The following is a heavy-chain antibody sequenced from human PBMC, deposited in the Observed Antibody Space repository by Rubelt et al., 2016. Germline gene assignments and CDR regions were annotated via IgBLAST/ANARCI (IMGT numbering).Heavy chain of an antibody. D-gene: IGHD5-24*01. Sequence: QVQLVQSGAEVKKPGASVKVSCKASGYTFTSYGISWVRQAPGQGLEWMGWISAYNGNTNYAQKRQCRVTMTTETTTCTAYMEMRGLRSEDTAVYYCARRDGYNWDDAFDIWDQGTMVTVSS. V-gene: IGHV1-18*01. J-gene: IGHJ3*02. CDR2: ISAYNGNT. CDR1: GYTFTSYG. CDR3: ARRDGYNWDDAFDI.